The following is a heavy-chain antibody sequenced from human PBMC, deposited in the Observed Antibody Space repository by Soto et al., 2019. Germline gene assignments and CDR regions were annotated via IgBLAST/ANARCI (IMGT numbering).Heavy chain of an antibody. Sequence: QITLNESGPTQVKPRQTLTLTCNFSGFSLTTSGVGVGWIRQSPGKAPEWLALIYWDDDKRYSPSLKSRLTITKDTSKNQVVLTMAGLDPADTATYYCAHRVLRTVFGLVTTTAIYFDFWGQGTPVAVSS. CDR3: AHRVLRTVFGLVTTTAIYFDF. V-gene: IGHV2-5*02. J-gene: IGHJ4*02. CDR1: GFSLTTSGVG. D-gene: IGHD3-3*01. CDR2: IYWDDDK.